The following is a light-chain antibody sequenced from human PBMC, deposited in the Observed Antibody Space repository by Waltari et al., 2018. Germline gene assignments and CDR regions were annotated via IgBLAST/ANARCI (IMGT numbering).Light chain of an antibody. V-gene: IGLV2-11*01. Sequence: QSALTQPRSVSGSPGHSVTISCTGTSSDDGGYDYVSWYQQHPGKAPKLVIYDVNTRPSGVPERFSGSKSGNTASRTISGLQADDEADYNCCSYAGRATWAFGGGTKLTVL. CDR3: CSYAGRATWA. CDR1: SSDDGGYDY. CDR2: DVN. J-gene: IGLJ3*02.